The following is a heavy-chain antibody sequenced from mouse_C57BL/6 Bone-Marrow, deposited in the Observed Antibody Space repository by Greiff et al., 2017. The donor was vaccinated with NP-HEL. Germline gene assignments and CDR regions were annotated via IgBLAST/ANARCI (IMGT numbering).Heavy chain of an antibody. CDR1: GYTFTSYW. Sequence: QVQLKQSGAELVMPGASVKLSCKASGYTFTSYWMHWVKQRPGQGLEWIGEIDPSDSYTNYNQKFKGKSTLTVDESSSTAYMQLSSLTSEDSAVYYCARNYYGSSYNAMDYWGQGTSVTVSS. CDR3: ARNYYGSSYNAMDY. D-gene: IGHD1-1*01. CDR2: IDPSDSYT. J-gene: IGHJ4*01. V-gene: IGHV1-69*01.